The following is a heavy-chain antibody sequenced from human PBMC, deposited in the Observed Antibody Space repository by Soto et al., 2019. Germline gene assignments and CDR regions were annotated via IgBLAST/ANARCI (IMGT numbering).Heavy chain of an antibody. D-gene: IGHD3-10*01. CDR2: IIPILGIA. CDR3: ATGYYGYADY. V-gene: IGHV1-69*02. J-gene: IGHJ4*02. Sequence: QVQLVQSGAEVKKPGSSVKVSCKASGGTFSSYTISWVRQAPGQGLEWMGRIIPILGIANYAQKFQGRVTITADKSTSTAYMELRSLRSEATAVYYCATGYYGYADYWGQGTLVTVSS. CDR1: GGTFSSYT.